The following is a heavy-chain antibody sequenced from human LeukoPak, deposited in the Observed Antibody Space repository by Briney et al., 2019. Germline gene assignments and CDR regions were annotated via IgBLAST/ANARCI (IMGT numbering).Heavy chain of an antibody. Sequence: SEALSLTCTVSGGSISSSSYYWGWIRQPPGKGLEWIGSIYYSGSTYYNPSLKSRVTISVDTSKNQFSLKLSSVTAADTAVYYCARVAAGIGFFQHWGQGTLVTVSS. D-gene: IGHD6-13*01. CDR1: GGSISSSSYY. CDR2: IYYSGST. J-gene: IGHJ1*01. V-gene: IGHV4-39*07. CDR3: ARVAAGIGFFQH.